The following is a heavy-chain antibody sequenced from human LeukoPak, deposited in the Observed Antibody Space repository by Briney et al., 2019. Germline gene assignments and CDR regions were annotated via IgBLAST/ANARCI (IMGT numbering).Heavy chain of an antibody. CDR1: GGSISSYY. D-gene: IGHD6-13*01. Sequence: SETLSLTCTVSGGSISSYYWSWIRQPPGKGLEWIGYIYYSGSTNYNPSLESRVTISVDTSKNQFSLKLSSVTAADTAVYYCARQAYSSSWVTGPAFDIWGQGTMVTVSS. J-gene: IGHJ3*02. CDR3: ARQAYSSSWVTGPAFDI. CDR2: IYYSGST. V-gene: IGHV4-59*01.